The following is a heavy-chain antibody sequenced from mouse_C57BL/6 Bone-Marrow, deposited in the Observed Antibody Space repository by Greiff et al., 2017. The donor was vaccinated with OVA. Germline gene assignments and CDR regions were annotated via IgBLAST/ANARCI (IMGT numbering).Heavy chain of an antibody. Sequence: VHVKQSGPELVKPGASVKISCKVSGYSFTGYYMNWVKQSPEKSLEWIGEFNPSTGGTTYNQKFKAKATLTVDKSSSTAYMQLKSLTSEDSAVYYCARFYDSYYVFDYWGQGTTLTVSS. V-gene: IGHV1-42*01. CDR2: FNPSTGGT. CDR3: ARFYDSYYVFDY. CDR1: GYSFTGYY. J-gene: IGHJ2*01. D-gene: IGHD2-3*01.